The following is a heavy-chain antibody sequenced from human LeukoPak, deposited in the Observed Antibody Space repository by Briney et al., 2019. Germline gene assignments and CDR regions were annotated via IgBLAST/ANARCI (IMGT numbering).Heavy chain of an antibody. CDR1: GDSITSHF. V-gene: IGHV4-59*08. Sequence: SETLSLTCTVSGDSITSHFWSWIRQPPGKGLEWIGYIYYSGSASYNPSLKSRATLSIDTSKNQFSLNLTSVRAADTAFYYCARAGNTWFDPWGQGTLVTVSS. J-gene: IGHJ5*02. CDR2: IYYSGSA. CDR3: ARAGNTWFDP.